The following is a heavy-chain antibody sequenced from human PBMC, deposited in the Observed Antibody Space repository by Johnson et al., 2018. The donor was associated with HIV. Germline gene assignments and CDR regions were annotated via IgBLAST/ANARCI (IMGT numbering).Heavy chain of an antibody. J-gene: IGHJ3*02. CDR2: ISSGGSGM. CDR3: AKVDTATNDAFDI. CDR1: GFSFSSYG. Sequence: VQLVESGGGLVQPGGSLRLSCATSGFSFSSYGMYWVRQAPGKGLEWIAYISSGGSGMNYADSVKGRFTVSRDNAKNSLYLQMNSLRAEDTALYYCAKVDTATNDAFDIWGQGTIVTVSS. D-gene: IGHD5-18*01. V-gene: IGHV3-48*04.